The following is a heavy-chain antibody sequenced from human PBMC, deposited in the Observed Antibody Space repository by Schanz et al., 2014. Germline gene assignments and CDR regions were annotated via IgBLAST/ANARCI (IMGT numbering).Heavy chain of an antibody. CDR2: IIPILGIA. Sequence: QVQLVQSEAEVKKPGSSVKVSCKASGGTFSSYTISWVRQAPGQGLEWMGRIIPILGIANYAQNFQGRVTITADKSTSTAYMERTSLRSEDTAVYYSASTDCSSTSCYTGYYYMDVWGKGTTVTVSS. V-gene: IGHV1-69*02. D-gene: IGHD2-2*02. J-gene: IGHJ6*03. CDR1: GGTFSSYT. CDR3: ASTDCSSTSCYTGYYYMDV.